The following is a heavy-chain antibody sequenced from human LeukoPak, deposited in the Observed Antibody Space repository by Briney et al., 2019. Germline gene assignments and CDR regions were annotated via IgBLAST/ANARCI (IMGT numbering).Heavy chain of an antibody. CDR2: ISYDGSNK. Sequence: GGSLRLSCAASGFTFSSYAMHWVRQAPGKGLEWVAVISYDGSNKYYADSVKGRFTISRDNSKNTLYLQMNSLRAEDTAVYYCANTLIVVVPAASYDAFDIWGQGTMVTVSS. V-gene: IGHV3-30*04. CDR1: GFTFSSYA. CDR3: ANTLIVVVPAASYDAFDI. D-gene: IGHD2-2*01. J-gene: IGHJ3*02.